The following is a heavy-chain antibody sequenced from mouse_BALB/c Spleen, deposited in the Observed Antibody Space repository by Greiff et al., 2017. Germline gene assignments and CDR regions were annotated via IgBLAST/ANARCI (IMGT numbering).Heavy chain of an antibody. V-gene: IGHV1S41*01. CDR3: ATRDYYGNPLYAMAY. CDR1: GYTFTSYW. Sequence: DLVKPGASVKLSCKASGYTFTSYWITWIKQRPGQGLEWIGRIAPGSGSTYYNEMFKGKATLTVDTSSSTAYIQLSSLSSEDSAVLFCATRDYYGNPLYAMAYWGQGTSVTVSS. D-gene: IGHD2-1*01. J-gene: IGHJ4*01. CDR2: IAPGSGST.